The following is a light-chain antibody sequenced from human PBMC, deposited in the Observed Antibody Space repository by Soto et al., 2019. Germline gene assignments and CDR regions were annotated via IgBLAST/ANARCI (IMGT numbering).Light chain of an antibody. CDR2: AAS. CDR3: QQSYSTPRT. Sequence: DLQMTQSPSSLSASVGDRVTITCRASQSISSYLNWYQQKLGKAPKLLIYAASSLQSGVPSRFSGSESGTDFTLTISSLQPEDFATYYCQQSYSTPRTFGQGTKVEIK. J-gene: IGKJ1*01. CDR1: QSISSY. V-gene: IGKV1-39*01.